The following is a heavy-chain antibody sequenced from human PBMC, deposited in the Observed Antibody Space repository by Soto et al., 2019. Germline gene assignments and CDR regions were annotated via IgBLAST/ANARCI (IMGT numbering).Heavy chain of an antibody. J-gene: IGHJ6*02. D-gene: IGHD6-13*01. Sequence: QVQLVQSGAEVKKPGASVKVSCKASGYTFTSYDINWVRQATGQGLEWMGWMNPNSGNTGYAQKFKGRVTMTRNTSISTAYMELSSLRSEDTAVYYCARGRGYSSSWAYYYYGMDVWGQGTTVTVSS. CDR3: ARGRGYSSSWAYYYYGMDV. CDR2: MNPNSGNT. CDR1: GYTFTSYD. V-gene: IGHV1-8*01.